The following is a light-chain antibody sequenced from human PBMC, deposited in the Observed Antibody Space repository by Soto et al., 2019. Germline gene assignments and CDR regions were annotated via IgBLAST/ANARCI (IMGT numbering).Light chain of an antibody. CDR1: QSISRW. Sequence: DIQMTQSPSTLSASVGDRVTITCRASQSISRWLAWYHQKPGKAPKLLIYDASSLESGVPSRFSGSGSGTDFTLTISSLQPEDFATYYCQQSYSTPPTFGQGTKVDIK. V-gene: IGKV1-39*01. CDR3: QQSYSTPPT. J-gene: IGKJ1*01. CDR2: DAS.